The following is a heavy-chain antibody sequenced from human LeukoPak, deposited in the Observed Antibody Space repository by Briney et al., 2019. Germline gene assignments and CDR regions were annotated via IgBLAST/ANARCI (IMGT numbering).Heavy chain of an antibody. CDR2: MNPNSGNT. CDR1: NYNFNSYG. D-gene: IGHD3-3*01. Sequence: ASVKVSCKASNYNFNSYGISWVRQATGQGLEWMGWMNPNSGNTGYAQKFQGRVTITRSTSISTAYMELSSLRSDDTAVYYCAREARELDDFWSGYRSHAFDIWGQGTMVTVSS. J-gene: IGHJ3*02. V-gene: IGHV1-8*03. CDR3: AREARELDDFWSGYRSHAFDI.